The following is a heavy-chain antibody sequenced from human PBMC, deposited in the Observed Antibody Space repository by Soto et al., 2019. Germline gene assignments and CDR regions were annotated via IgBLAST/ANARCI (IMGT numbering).Heavy chain of an antibody. Sequence: GGSLRLFCAASGFTFSTYSMSWVRQAPGKGLEWVSSISFTSSSIFYADSVKGRFTISRDNAKNSLYLQMTSLRAEDTAVYYCATQGVVRGVAGSWGQGTLVTVSS. D-gene: IGHD3-10*01. J-gene: IGHJ5*02. CDR3: ATQGVVRGVAGS. CDR1: GFTFSTYS. CDR2: ISFTSSSI. V-gene: IGHV3-21*06.